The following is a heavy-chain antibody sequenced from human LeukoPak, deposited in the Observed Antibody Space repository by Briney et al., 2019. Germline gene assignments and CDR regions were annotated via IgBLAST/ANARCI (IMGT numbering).Heavy chain of an antibody. J-gene: IGHJ1*01. CDR3: AASGNYDSFQH. V-gene: IGHV3-21*01. Sequence: GGSLRLSCAASGFTFSSYSMNWVRQAPGKGLDWVSSISSSSSSIYYADSVKGRFTISRDNAKNSLSLQMNSLRAEDTAVYYCAASGNYDSFQHWGQGTLITVSS. CDR2: ISSSSSSI. D-gene: IGHD1-26*01. CDR1: GFTFSSYS.